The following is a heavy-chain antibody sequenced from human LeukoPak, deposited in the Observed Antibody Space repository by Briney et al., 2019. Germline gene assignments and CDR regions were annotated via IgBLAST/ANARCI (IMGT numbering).Heavy chain of an antibody. CDR1: GFSFSSYA. D-gene: IGHD1-1*01. J-gene: IGHJ3*01. Sequence: PGGSLRLSCAASGFSFSSYAMSWVRQVPGKGPEWVAIIFSDSSATYYADSVQGRFIIPRDNSRNTVYLQVNSLRAGDTAVYYCAKGGARPLDDAFDLWGQGTVVTVSS. CDR3: AKGGARPLDDAFDL. V-gene: IGHV3-23*03. CDR2: IFSDSSAT.